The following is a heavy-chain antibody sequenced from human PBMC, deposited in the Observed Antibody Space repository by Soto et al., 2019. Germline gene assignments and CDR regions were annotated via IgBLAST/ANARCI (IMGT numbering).Heavy chain of an antibody. CDR3: TTKDTAMVAAFDI. CDR2: IKSKTDGGTT. V-gene: IGHV3-15*01. Sequence: EVQLVESGGGLVKPGGSLRLSCAASGFTFSNAWMSWVRQAPGKGLEWVGRIKSKTDGGTTDYAAPVKGRFTISRDDSKNTLYLQMNSLKTEDTAVYYCTTKDTAMVAAFDIWGQGTMVTVSS. CDR1: GFTFSNAW. D-gene: IGHD5-18*01. J-gene: IGHJ3*02.